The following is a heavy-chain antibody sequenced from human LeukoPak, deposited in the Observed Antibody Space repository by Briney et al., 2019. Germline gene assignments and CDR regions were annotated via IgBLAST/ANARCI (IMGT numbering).Heavy chain of an antibody. CDR1: GGSISSYY. J-gene: IGHJ3*02. D-gene: IGHD3-22*01. CDR3: ARDRYYYDSSGYRTFDI. CDR2: ISYSGST. Sequence: SETLSLTCTVSGGSISSYYWSWIRQPPGKGLEWIGFISYSGSTIYSPSLESRVTISVDTSKNQFSLKLSSVTAADTAVYYCARDRYYYDSSGYRTFDIWGQGTMVTVSS. V-gene: IGHV4-59*12.